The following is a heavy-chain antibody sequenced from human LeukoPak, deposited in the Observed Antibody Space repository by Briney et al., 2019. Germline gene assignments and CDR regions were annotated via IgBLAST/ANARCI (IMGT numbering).Heavy chain of an antibody. Sequence: GESLKISCKGSGYTFTSYWIAWMRQMPGKGLEWLGIIYPDDSDTRYSPSFQGQVTISADKSVSTAYLQWSSLKASDTAMYYCARMKWSTSCYTCEDYYYYYMDVWGKGTTVTVSS. D-gene: IGHD2-2*02. V-gene: IGHV5-51*01. J-gene: IGHJ6*03. CDR1: GYTFTSYW. CDR2: IYPDDSDT. CDR3: ARMKWSTSCYTCEDYYYYYMDV.